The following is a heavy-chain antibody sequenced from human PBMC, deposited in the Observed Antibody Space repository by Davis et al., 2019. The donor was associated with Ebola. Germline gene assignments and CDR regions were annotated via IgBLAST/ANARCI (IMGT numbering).Heavy chain of an antibody. V-gene: IGHV3-11*01. CDR2: ISSSGSTI. CDR1: GFTFSDYY. J-gene: IGHJ6*02. Sequence: GESLKISCAAPGFTFSDYYMSWIRQAPGKGLEWVSYISSSGSTIYYADSVKGRFTISRDNAKNSLYLQMNSLRAEDTAVYYCARDRSGFYGMDVWGPGTTVTVSS. CDR3: ARDRSGFYGMDV.